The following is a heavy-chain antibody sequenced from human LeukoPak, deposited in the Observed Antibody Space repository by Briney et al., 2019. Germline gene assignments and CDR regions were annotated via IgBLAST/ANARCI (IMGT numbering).Heavy chain of an antibody. V-gene: IGHV1-2*02. Sequence: ASVNVSCKASGYTFTDYYMHWVRQAPGQGLEWKGWIDPKSGGTNYAQKFKGRVTMTRDTSISAGYMELSGLRSDDTAVYYCARATHNTGSYVSDYWGQGTLVTVS. CDR2: IDPKSGGT. CDR1: GYTFTDYY. J-gene: IGHJ4*02. CDR3: ARATHNTGSYVSDY. D-gene: IGHD1-26*01.